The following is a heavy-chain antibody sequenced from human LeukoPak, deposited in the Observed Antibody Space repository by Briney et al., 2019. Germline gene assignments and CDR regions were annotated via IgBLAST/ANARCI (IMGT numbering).Heavy chain of an antibody. J-gene: IGHJ4*02. CDR1: GFTFSDYY. CDR2: ISSSSSYT. D-gene: IGHD3-10*01. V-gene: IGHV3-11*06. CDR3: ARAVWFGGLLRAYYFDY. Sequence: GGSLRLSCAASGFTFSDYYMSWIRQAPGKGLEWVSYISSSSSYTNYADSVKGRFTISRDNAKNSLYLQMNSLRAEDTAVYYCARAVWFGGLLRAYYFDYWGQGTLVTVSS.